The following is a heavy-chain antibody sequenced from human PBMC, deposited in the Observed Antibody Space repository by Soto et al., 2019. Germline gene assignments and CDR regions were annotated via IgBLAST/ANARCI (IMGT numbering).Heavy chain of an antibody. J-gene: IGHJ5*02. D-gene: IGHD6-13*01. Sequence: PGGPLRLSCAASGFTFSSYSMNWVRQAPGKGLEWVSSISSSSSYIYYADSVKGRFTISRDNAKNSLYLQMNSLRAEDTAVYYCARVGSIAAAGYNWFDPWGQGTLVTSPQ. CDR3: ARVGSIAAAGYNWFDP. CDR1: GFTFSSYS. CDR2: ISSSSSYI. V-gene: IGHV3-21*01.